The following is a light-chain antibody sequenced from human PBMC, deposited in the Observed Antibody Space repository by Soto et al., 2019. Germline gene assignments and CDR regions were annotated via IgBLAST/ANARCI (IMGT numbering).Light chain of an antibody. CDR1: QSFSSN. V-gene: IGKV3-15*01. CDR3: QQYNNWHQT. CDR2: GAS. Sequence: IVMTQSPATLSVSPGERATLSCRASQSFSSNLAWYQQKPGQAPRLLIYGASTRATGIPASFSGSGSGTEFTLTISSLQSEDFAVYYCQQYNNWHQTFGQGTKGDIK. J-gene: IGKJ1*01.